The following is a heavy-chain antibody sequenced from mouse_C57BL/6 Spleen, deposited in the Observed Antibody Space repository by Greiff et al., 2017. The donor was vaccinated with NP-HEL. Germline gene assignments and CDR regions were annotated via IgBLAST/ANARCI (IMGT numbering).Heavy chain of an antibody. V-gene: IGHV5-16*01. CDR1: GFTFSDYY. J-gene: IGHJ2*01. Sequence: EVKLMESEGGLVQPGSSMKLSCTASGFTFSDYYMAWVRQVPEKGLEWVANINYDGSSTYYLDSLKSRFIISRDNAKNILYLQMSSLKSEDTATYYCARNSVLGGFYFDYWGQGTTLTVSS. CDR2: INYDGSST. CDR3: ARNSVLGGFYFDY. D-gene: IGHD4-1*01.